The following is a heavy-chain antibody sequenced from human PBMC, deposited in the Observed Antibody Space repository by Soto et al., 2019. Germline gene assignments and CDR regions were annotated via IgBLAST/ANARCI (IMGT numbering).Heavy chain of an antibody. J-gene: IGHJ4*02. CDR1: GFTFSSYG. CDR3: ANIAD. CDR2: ISYDGSNK. D-gene: IGHD2-15*01. Sequence: QVQLVESGGGVVQPGRSLRLSCAASGFTFSSYGMHWVRQAPGKGLEWVAVISYDGSNKYYADSVKGRFTISRDNSKNKLYLQMNSLRAEDTAVYYCANIADWGQGTLVTVSS. V-gene: IGHV3-30*18.